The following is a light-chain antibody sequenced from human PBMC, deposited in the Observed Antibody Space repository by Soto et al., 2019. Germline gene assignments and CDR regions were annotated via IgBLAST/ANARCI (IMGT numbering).Light chain of an antibody. J-gene: IGKJ3*01. CDR3: MQALQTPPFT. CDR2: LGS. Sequence: IVLTQSPVYLPVTPGEPASISCRSSQSLLHTNGHNYLDWYLQKPGQSPQLLIYLGSNRASGVPARITGSASGTDFTLKISRVEAEDVGVYCCMQALQTPPFTFGPGTKVDLK. V-gene: IGKV2-28*01. CDR1: QSLLHTNGHNY.